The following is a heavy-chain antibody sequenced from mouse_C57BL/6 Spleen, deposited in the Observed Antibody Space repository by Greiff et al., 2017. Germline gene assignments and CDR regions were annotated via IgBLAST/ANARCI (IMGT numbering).Heavy chain of an antibody. CDR1: GYTFTSYW. CDR3: ASFNPGAY. J-gene: IGHJ3*01. V-gene: IGHV1-55*01. Sequence: QVQLKQPGAELVKPGASVTMSCKASGYTFTSYWITWVKQRPGQGLEWIGDLYPGSGSPNYNEKFKSKATLTVDHSSSTAYMQLSSLTSEDSSVYYCASFNPGAYWGQGTLVTVSA. CDR2: LYPGSGSP.